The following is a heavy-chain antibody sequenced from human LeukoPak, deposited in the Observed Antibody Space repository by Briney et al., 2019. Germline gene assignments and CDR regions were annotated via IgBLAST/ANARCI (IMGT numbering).Heavy chain of an antibody. CDR2: IYYSGST. CDR3: ARLPTFDAFDI. V-gene: IGHV4-39*01. J-gene: IGHJ3*02. CDR1: GGSINSGSYY. D-gene: IGHD2/OR15-2a*01. Sequence: SETLSLTCTVSGGSINSGSYYWGWIRQPPGKGLEWIGNIYYSGSTYYNPSLKSRVTISVETSKNQFSLRLSSVTAADTAVYYCARLPTFDAFDIWGQGTMVTVSS.